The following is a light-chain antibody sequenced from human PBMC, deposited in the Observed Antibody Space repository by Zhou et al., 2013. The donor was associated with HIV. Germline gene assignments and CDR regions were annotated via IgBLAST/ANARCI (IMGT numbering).Light chain of an antibody. CDR1: QSINSW. V-gene: IGKV1-5*03. CDR3: QQCYAYPYT. Sequence: DIQMTQSPSIVSASVGSRVTITCRASQSINSWLAWFQQKPGKAPKLLIYKTSNLENGVPSRFTGSGSGTEFTLTINNLQPEDVAIYYCQQCYAYPYTFGPGPSWRSN. J-gene: IGKJ2*01. CDR2: KTS.